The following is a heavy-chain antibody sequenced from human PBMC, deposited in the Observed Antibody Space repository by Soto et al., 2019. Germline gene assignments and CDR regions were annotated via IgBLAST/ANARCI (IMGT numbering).Heavy chain of an antibody. CDR2: ISSTSSAR. D-gene: IGHD3-9*01. V-gene: IGHV3-48*01. Sequence: DVQLVESGGGFIQPGESLRLSCAASGFTFSVHSMNWVRRAPGKGLEWVSYISSTSSARYYADSVRGRFTISRDNAKYSLYLQMNSLTAEDTAVYYCARDSDIYYGMDVWGQGTTVTVSS. CDR3: ARDSDIYYGMDV. J-gene: IGHJ6*02. CDR1: GFTFSVHS.